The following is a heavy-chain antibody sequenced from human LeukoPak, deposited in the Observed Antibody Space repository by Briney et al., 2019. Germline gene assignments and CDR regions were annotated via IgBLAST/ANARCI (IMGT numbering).Heavy chain of an antibody. CDR3: AREEQQSGFDP. D-gene: IGHD6-13*01. CDR1: GFTFSSYS. Sequence: GGSLRLSCAASGFTFSSYSMNWVRQAPGKGLEWVSYISSSSSTIYYADSVKGRFTISRDNAKNSLYLQMNSLRAEDTAVYYCAREEQQSGFDPWGQGTLVTVSS. J-gene: IGHJ5*02. V-gene: IGHV3-48*01. CDR2: ISSSSSTI.